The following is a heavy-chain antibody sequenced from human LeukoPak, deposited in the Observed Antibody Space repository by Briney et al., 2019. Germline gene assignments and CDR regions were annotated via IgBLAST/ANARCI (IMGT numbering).Heavy chain of an antibody. Sequence: PSETLSLTCTVSGGSISAYYWSWIRQPAGKRLEWIGRIYTSGSTNYNPSLKSRVTMSVDTSKNQFSLKLSSVTAADTAVYYCARARAYSSSWGYYYYYYMDVWGKGTTVTISS. D-gene: IGHD6-13*01. CDR2: IYTSGST. J-gene: IGHJ6*03. V-gene: IGHV4-4*07. CDR1: GGSISAYY. CDR3: ARARAYSSSWGYYYYYYMDV.